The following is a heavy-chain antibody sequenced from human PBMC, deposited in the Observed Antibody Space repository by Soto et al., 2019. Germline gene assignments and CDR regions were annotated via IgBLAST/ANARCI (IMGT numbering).Heavy chain of an antibody. CDR3: ARRGGSSSGYYYYAMDV. J-gene: IGHJ6*02. D-gene: IGHD6-6*01. Sequence: SETLSLTCAVHGGSFSGYYWSWIRQPPGKGLEWIGEINHSGSTNYNPSLKSRVTISVDTSKNQFSLKLSSVTAADTAVYYCARRGGSSSGYYYYAMDVWGQGTTVTVSS. V-gene: IGHV4-34*01. CDR1: GGSFSGYY. CDR2: INHSGST.